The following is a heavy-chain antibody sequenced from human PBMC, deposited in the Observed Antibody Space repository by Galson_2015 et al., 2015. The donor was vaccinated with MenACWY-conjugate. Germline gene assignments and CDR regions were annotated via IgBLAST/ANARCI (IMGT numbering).Heavy chain of an antibody. D-gene: IGHD2-2*01. J-gene: IGHJ3*02. V-gene: IGHV3-33*01. Sequence: SLRLSCAASGFTFRSYGMHWVRQAPGKGLEWVAVIWYDGSKKYYGDSVKDRFTISRDNSENTLSLQMNNLRAEDMAVYYCARGIGQQPAATPDVFDIWGQGTMVAVSP. CDR1: GFTFRSYG. CDR3: ARGIGQQPAATPDVFDI. CDR2: IWYDGSKK.